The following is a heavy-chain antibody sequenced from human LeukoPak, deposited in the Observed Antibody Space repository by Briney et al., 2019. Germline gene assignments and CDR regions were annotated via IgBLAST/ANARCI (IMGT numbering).Heavy chain of an antibody. J-gene: IGHJ4*02. CDR3: ARVNDRGSWLGY. CDR2: IFYSGRN. D-gene: IGHD3-16*01. V-gene: IGHV4-59*01. CDR1: GGSISTNY. Sequence: SETLSLTCTVSGGSISTNYWSWIRQPPGKGLEWIGNIFYSGRNNYNSSLKSRVTMSVDTSKNQFSLKLSSVTAADTAVYYCARVNDRGSWLGYWGQGTLVTVSS.